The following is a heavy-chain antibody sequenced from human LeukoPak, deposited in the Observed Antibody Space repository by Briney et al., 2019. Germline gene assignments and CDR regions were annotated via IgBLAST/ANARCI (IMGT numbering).Heavy chain of an antibody. CDR1: EYTFTGYY. D-gene: IGHD6-19*01. Sequence: ASVKVSCKASEYTFTGYYMHWVRQAPGQGLEWMGRINPNSGGTNYAQKFQGRVTMTRDTSISTAYMELSRLRSDDTAVYYCARVFKGSGWYGEIDYWGQGTLVTVSS. CDR2: INPNSGGT. CDR3: ARVFKGSGWYGEIDY. J-gene: IGHJ4*02. V-gene: IGHV1-2*06.